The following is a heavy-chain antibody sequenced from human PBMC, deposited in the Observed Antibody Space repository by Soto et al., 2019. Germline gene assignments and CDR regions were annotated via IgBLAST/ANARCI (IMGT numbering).Heavy chain of an antibody. CDR3: ATLNSFGSDF. J-gene: IGHJ4*02. Sequence: GGSLRLSCAVSGFAFSRFWMHWVRQAPGKGLVWVSRITSDVRTTDYADSVKGRFTISRDNAKNTVFLQMNSLTAEDTAVYYCATLNSFGSDFWGQGTLGTVSS. D-gene: IGHD3-3*01. CDR2: ITSDVRTT. V-gene: IGHV3-74*01. CDR1: GFAFSRFW.